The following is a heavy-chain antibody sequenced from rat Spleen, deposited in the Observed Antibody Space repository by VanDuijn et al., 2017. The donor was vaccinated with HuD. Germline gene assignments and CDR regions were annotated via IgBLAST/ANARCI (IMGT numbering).Heavy chain of an antibody. CDR1: GFTFSSFA. CDR3: ARQGLWVFDY. J-gene: IGHJ2*01. D-gene: IGHD1-7*01. V-gene: IGHV5-25*01. CDR2: ITSGGSNT. Sequence: EVQLVESGGGLVQPGRSLKLSCAASGFTFSSFAMAWVRQAPKKGLEWVATITSGGSNTYYPDSVKGRFTISRDNAKSTLYLQMDSLRSEDTATYYCARQGLWVFDYWGQGVMVTVSS.